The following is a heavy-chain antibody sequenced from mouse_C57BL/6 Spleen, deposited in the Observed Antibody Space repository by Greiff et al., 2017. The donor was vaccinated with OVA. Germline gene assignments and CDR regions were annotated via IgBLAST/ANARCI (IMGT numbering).Heavy chain of an antibody. CDR2: IDPNSGGT. D-gene: IGHD1-1*01. CDR3: ARWDLNYYGSTHYAMDY. J-gene: IGHJ4*01. V-gene: IGHV1-72*01. CDR1: GYTFTSYW. Sequence: QVQLKQPGAELVKPGASVKLSCKASGYTFTSYWMHWVKQRPGRGLEWIGRIDPNSGGTKYNEKFKSKATLTVDKPSSTAYMQLSSLTSEDSAVYYCARWDLNYYGSTHYAMDYWGQGTSVTVSS.